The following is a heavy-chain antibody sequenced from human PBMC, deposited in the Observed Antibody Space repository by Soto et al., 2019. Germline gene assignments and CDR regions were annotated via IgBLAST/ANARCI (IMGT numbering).Heavy chain of an antibody. CDR1: GFTFSDYY. V-gene: IGHV3-11*01. J-gene: IGHJ4*02. Sequence: GGSLRLSCAASGFTFSDYYMSWIRQAPGKGLEWVLYISSSGSTIYYADYVKGRFTISRDNAKNSLYLQMNSLRAEDTAVYYCARTQLERFLGSFDYWGQGTLVTVSS. CDR3: ARTQLERFLGSFDY. D-gene: IGHD1-1*01. CDR2: ISSSGSTI.